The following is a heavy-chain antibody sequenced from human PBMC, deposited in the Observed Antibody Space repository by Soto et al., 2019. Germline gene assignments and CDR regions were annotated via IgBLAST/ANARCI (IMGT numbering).Heavy chain of an antibody. J-gene: IGHJ4*02. CDR2: ISAHNGKT. CDR3: ARGRYGDY. CDR1: GYTFTSYG. D-gene: IGHD1-1*01. V-gene: IGHV1-18*01. Sequence: QVHLVQSGAEVKKPGASVKVSCKASGYTFTSYGITWVRQAPGQGLEWMGWISAHNGKTGYAQKLQGRVIVTRDTSTSTAYMELRSLISDDTAVYYCARGRYGDYWGQGALVTVSS.